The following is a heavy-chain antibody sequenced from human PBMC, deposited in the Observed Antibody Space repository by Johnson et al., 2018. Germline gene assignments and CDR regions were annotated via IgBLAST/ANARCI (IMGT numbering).Heavy chain of an antibody. CDR3: ARDWVVVAATDAFDI. D-gene: IGHD2-15*01. CDR2: IWYDGSNK. CDR1: GFTFSSYG. J-gene: IGHJ3*02. Sequence: QVQLVQSGGGVVQPGRSLRLSCAASGFTFSSYGMHWVRQAPGKGLEWVAVIWYDGSNKYYADSVKGRFTISRDNSKNTLYLQMNSLGAEDTAVYYCARDWVVVAATDAFDIWGQGTMVTVSA. V-gene: IGHV3-33*08.